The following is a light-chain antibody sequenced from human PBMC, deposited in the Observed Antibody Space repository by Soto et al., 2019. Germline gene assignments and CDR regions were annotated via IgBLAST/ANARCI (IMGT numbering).Light chain of an antibody. CDR1: QVISSA. Sequence: AIQLTQSPSSLSASVGDRVTITCRASQVISSALAWHQQKPGKAPKLLIYDASSLKSGVPSRFSGSGSGTDFTLTISSLQLEDFATYYCQQFNSYPITFGQGTRLEIK. J-gene: IGKJ5*01. CDR2: DAS. CDR3: QQFNSYPIT. V-gene: IGKV1-13*02.